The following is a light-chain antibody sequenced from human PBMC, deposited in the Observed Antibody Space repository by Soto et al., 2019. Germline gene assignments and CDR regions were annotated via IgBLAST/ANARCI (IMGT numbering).Light chain of an antibody. CDR1: SSNIGAGYD. Sequence: QPVLTQPPSVSGAPGQRVTISCTGSSSNIGAGYDVHWYQQFPGTAPKLLIYGNINRPSGVPDRFSGSKSGTSASLAITGLQADDEADYYCQSYDSGLTVVFGGGTKLTV. CDR3: QSYDSGLTVV. J-gene: IGLJ2*01. CDR2: GNI. V-gene: IGLV1-40*01.